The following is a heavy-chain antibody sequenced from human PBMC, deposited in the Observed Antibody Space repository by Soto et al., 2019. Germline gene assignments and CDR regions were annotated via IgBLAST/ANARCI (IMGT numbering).Heavy chain of an antibody. Sequence: GASVKVSCKASGYTFTSYAMHWVRQAPGQRLEWMGWINAVNGNTKYSQKFQGRVTITADKSTSTAYMELSSLRSEDTAVYYCARDRCSSTSCYNYYYMDVWGKGTTVTVSS. J-gene: IGHJ6*03. D-gene: IGHD2-2*02. V-gene: IGHV1-3*01. CDR1: GYTFTSYA. CDR3: ARDRCSSTSCYNYYYMDV. CDR2: INAVNGNT.